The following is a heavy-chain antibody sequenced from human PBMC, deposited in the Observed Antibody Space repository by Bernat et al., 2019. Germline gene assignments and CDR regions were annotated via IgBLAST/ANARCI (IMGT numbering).Heavy chain of an antibody. CDR3: ARTTATDWFFDL. D-gene: IGHD1-14*01. J-gene: IGHJ2*01. CDR1: GFTFSSHV. Sequence: QVQLVESGGGVVQPGRSLRLSCAASGFTFSSHVVHWVRQAPGKGLEWVAVMWYDGSNKYYGDPVTGRLTISRDTSTNTLYLEMNSLRVEDTAVYYCARTTATDWFFDLWGRGTLVTVSS. CDR2: MWYDGSNK. V-gene: IGHV3-33*01.